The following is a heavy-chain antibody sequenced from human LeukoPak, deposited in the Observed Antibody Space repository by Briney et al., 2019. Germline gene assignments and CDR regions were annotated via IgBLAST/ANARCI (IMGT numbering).Heavy chain of an antibody. Sequence: GASVKVSCKASGYNFRNYGIGWVRQAPRQGLEWMGWITAGNGNTNYAQKVQGRVTMTTDTSTSTAYMELRSLRSDDPAVYFCARDSARGYTYGYNAFDIWGQGTMVTVSS. J-gene: IGHJ3*02. D-gene: IGHD5-18*01. CDR3: ARDSARGYTYGYNAFDI. CDR1: GYNFRNYG. V-gene: IGHV1-18*01. CDR2: ITAGNGNT.